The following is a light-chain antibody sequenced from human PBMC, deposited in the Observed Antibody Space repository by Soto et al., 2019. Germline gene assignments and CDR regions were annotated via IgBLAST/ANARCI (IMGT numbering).Light chain of an antibody. CDR3: SSYTSSTTLEV. CDR1: SSDVGGYNF. CDR2: EVR. J-gene: IGLJ3*02. Sequence: QSALTQPASVSGSLGQSITISCTGTSSDVGGYNFVSWYQYHPGKAPKLMIYEVRNRPSGVSNRFSGSKSGNTASLTISGLQAEDEADYYCSSYTSSTTLEVFGGGTKVTV. V-gene: IGLV2-14*01.